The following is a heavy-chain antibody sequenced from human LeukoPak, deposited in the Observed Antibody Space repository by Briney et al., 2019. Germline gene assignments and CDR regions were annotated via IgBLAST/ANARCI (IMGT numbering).Heavy chain of an antibody. V-gene: IGHV1-46*01. CDR2: INPSGGST. D-gene: IGHD3-9*01. Sequence: GASVKVSCKASGYTFTNYGISWVRQAPGQGLEWMGIINPSGGSTSYAQKFQGRVTMTRDTSTSAVYMELSSLRSEDTAVYYCARATGRDNWFDPWGQGTLVTVSS. CDR1: GYTFTNYG. CDR3: ARATGRDNWFDP. J-gene: IGHJ5*02.